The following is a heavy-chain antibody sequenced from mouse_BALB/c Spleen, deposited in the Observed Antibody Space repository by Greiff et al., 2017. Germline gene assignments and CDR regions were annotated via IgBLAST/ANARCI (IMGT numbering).Heavy chain of an antibody. CDR3: VRDLDYDVFAY. D-gene: IGHD2-4*01. CDR1: GFSLTSYD. V-gene: IGHV2-9-2*01. J-gene: IGHJ3*01. Sequence: VKLMESGPGLVAPSQSLSITCTVSGFSLTSYDISWIRQPPGKGLEWLGVIWTGGGTNYNSAFMSRLSISKDNSKSQVFLKMNSLQTDDTAIYYCVRDLDYDVFAYWGQGTLVTVSA. CDR2: IWTGGGT.